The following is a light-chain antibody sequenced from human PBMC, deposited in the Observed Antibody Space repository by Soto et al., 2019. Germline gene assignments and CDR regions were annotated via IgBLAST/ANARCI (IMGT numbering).Light chain of an antibody. CDR2: AAS. Sequence: EIVLTQSPDTLSLSPGERATLSCRASETFEGRYLSWYHQKPGQPPRLLIYAASSRATGIPDTVSGNGSGTDFTLNISRLEPDDFAVYYCQHYDNSRLTFGGGTKLEIK. CDR1: ETFEGRY. V-gene: IGKV3-20*01. CDR3: QHYDNSRLT. J-gene: IGKJ4*01.